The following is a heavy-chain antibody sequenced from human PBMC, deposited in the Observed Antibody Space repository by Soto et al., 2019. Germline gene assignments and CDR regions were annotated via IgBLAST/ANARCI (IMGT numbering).Heavy chain of an antibody. D-gene: IGHD3-16*02. Sequence: PGGSLRLSCSASGFTFSAYGLHWVRQAPGKGLEWVALISYDGTDKTYADSVKGRFTISRDNSQNTLSLQMNSLGPEDTAVYYCARSIVPKVTRLIDPWGQGTLVTV. CDR2: ISYDGTDK. V-gene: IGHV3-30-3*01. CDR3: ARSIVPKVTRLIDP. J-gene: IGHJ5*01. CDR1: GFTFSAYG.